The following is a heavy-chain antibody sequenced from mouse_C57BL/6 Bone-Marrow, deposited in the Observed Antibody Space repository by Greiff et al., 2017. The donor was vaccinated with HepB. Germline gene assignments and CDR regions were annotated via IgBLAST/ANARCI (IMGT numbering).Heavy chain of an antibody. Sequence: EVKVVESGGGLVKSGGSLKLSCAASGFTFSDYGMHWVRQAPEKGLEWVAYISSGSSTIYYADTVKGRFTISRDNAKNTLFLQMTSLRSEDTAMYYCARGYGSIFWFAYWGQGTLVTVSA. CDR2: ISSGSSTI. CDR1: GFTFSDYG. J-gene: IGHJ3*01. D-gene: IGHD1-1*01. CDR3: ARGYGSIFWFAY. V-gene: IGHV5-17*01.